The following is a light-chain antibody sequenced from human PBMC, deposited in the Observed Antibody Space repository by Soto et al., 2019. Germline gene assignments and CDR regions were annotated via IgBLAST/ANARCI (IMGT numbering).Light chain of an antibody. V-gene: IGLV2-14*01. CDR1: SSDVGAYNY. CDR2: DVS. Sequence: QSLLTQPASVSGSPGQSITISCTGTSSDVGAYNYDSWYQQYPGEAPKVTIYDVSHRPAGVSNRSSGSKSGNTASLTISGLQTQDEADYYCSSYTSATTYVFGTGTKVTVL. CDR3: SSYTSATTYV. J-gene: IGLJ1*01.